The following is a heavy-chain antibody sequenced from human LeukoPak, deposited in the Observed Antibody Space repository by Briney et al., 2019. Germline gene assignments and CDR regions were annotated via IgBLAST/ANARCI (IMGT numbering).Heavy chain of an antibody. CDR3: AREQELTSYFFDY. J-gene: IGHJ4*02. Sequence: GASVKVSCKASGYTFTAYYIHWVRQAPGQGLEWVGWINPHSGATNYAQKFRDRVSLTMDASIDTASMELRSLRSDDTATYFCAREQELTSYFFDYWAQGTLVTVSS. CDR2: INPHSGAT. V-gene: IGHV1-2*02. D-gene: IGHD1-7*01. CDR1: GYTFTAYY.